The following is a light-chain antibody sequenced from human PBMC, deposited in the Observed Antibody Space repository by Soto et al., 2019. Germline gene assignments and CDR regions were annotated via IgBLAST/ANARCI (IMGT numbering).Light chain of an antibody. V-gene: IGKV3-15*01. CDR2: DAS. CDR1: QTVSSN. Sequence: EIVMTQSPATLSVSPGERATLSCRASQTVSSNLAWYQQKPGQAPRLLIYDASTRATGVPARFSGSGSGTEFTLTICSLQSEDFAVYYCQQYNNWLMYTFGQGTKLEIK. CDR3: QQYNNWLMYT. J-gene: IGKJ2*01.